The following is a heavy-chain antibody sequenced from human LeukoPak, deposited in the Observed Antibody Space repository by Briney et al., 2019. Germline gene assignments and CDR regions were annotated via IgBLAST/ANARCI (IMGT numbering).Heavy chain of an antibody. D-gene: IGHD3-10*01. J-gene: IGHJ4*02. V-gene: IGHV4-39*07. CDR2: IYYSGST. CDR1: GGSISSSRYY. CDR3: ARIRYGSGSYYPDY. Sequence: SETLSLTCTVSGGSISSSRYYWGWIRQPPGEGLEWIGSIYYSGSTYYNPSLKSRVTISVDTSKNQFSLKLSSVTAADTAVYYSARIRYGSGSYYPDYWGQGTLVTVSS.